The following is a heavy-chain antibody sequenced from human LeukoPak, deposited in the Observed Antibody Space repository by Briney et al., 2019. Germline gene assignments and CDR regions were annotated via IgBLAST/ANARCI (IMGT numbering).Heavy chain of an antibody. D-gene: IGHD6-19*01. CDR2: IYYSGST. J-gene: IGHJ3*02. Sequence: PSETLSLTCTVSGGSISSSSYYWGWIRQPPGKGLEWIGSIYYSGSTYYNPSLKSRVTISVDTSKNQFSLKLSSVTAADTAVYYCARDGIAVAGNDAFDIWGQGTMVTVSS. CDR1: GGSISSSSYY. CDR3: ARDGIAVAGNDAFDI. V-gene: IGHV4-39*07.